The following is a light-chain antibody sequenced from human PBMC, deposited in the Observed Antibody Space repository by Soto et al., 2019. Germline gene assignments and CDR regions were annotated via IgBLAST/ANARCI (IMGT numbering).Light chain of an antibody. V-gene: IGKV3-15*01. CDR1: QNVGSN. Sequence: EIVMTQSPATLSVSPGERVTLSCRASQNVGSNVAWYQQKRGQAPRLLVYGASLRATGIAARFSGSGSGTEFTLTISSLQSEDFAVYYCQQHNTWPSFGQGTKVEI. CDR3: QQHNTWPS. CDR2: GAS. J-gene: IGKJ1*01.